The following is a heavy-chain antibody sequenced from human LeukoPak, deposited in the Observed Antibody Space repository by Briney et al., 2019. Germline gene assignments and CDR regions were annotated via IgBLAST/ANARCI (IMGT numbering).Heavy chain of an antibody. V-gene: IGHV1-8*01. D-gene: IGHD5-12*01. Sequence: GASVKVSCKASGYTFTSYDINWVRQATGQGLEWMGWMNPNSGNTGYAQKFQGRVTMTRNTSISTAYMKLSSLRSEDTAVYYCARESVDYDAFDIWGQGTMVTVSS. J-gene: IGHJ3*02. CDR1: GYTFTSYD. CDR2: MNPNSGNT. CDR3: ARESVDYDAFDI.